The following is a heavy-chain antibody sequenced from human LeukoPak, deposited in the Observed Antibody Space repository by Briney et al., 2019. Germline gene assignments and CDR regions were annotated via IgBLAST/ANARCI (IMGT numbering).Heavy chain of an antibody. J-gene: IGHJ4*02. CDR2: INPNSGGT. CDR3: ARDLIDFWSGRNFAFDY. Sequence: ASVKVSCKASGYTFTGYYMHWVRQAPGQGLEWMGWINPNSGGTNYAQKFQGRVTMTRDTSISTAYMELSRLRSDDTAVYYCARDLIDFWSGRNFAFDYWGQGTPVTVSS. D-gene: IGHD3-3*01. V-gene: IGHV1-2*02. CDR1: GYTFTGYY.